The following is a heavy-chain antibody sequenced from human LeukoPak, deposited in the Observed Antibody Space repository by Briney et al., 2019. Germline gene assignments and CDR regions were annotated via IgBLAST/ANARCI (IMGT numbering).Heavy chain of an antibody. J-gene: IGHJ4*02. Sequence: GGSLRLSCAASGFTFDDYAMHWVRQAPGKGLEWVSLISWDGGSTYYADSVKGRFTISRDNSKNSLYLQMNSLRAEDTALYYCAKVSGRTAAGPFDYWGQGTLVTVSS. CDR1: GFTFDDYA. CDR2: ISWDGGST. V-gene: IGHV3-43D*03. D-gene: IGHD6-13*01. CDR3: AKVSGRTAAGPFDY.